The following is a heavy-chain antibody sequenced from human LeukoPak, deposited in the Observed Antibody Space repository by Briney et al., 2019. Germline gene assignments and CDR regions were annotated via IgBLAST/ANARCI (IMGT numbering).Heavy chain of an antibody. J-gene: IGHJ4*02. CDR2: INCNSGST. D-gene: IGHD2-21*02. CDR3: ARAQTYGDSRLLLDY. CDR1: GFTFGNYS. V-gene: IGHV3-20*04. Sequence: GGSLRLSCAASGFTFGNYSMSWVRQAPGKGLEWGSGINCNSGSTGYADSVEGRFTISRDNVKNSQYLQMNSLRVEDTALYYCARAQTYGDSRLLLDYWGQGTLVTGSS.